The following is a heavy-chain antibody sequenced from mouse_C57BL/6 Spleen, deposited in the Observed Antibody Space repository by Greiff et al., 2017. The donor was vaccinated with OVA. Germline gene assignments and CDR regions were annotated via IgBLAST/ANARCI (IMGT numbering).Heavy chain of an antibody. CDR2: IRSKSNNYAT. V-gene: IGHV10-1*01. Sequence: EVKLMESGGGLVQPKGSLKLSCAASGFSFNTYAMNWVRQAPGKGLEWVARIRSKSNNYATYYADSVKDRFTISRDDSESMLYLQMNNLKTEDTAMYYCVKDGRGPYYCDYWGQGTTLTVSS. CDR3: VKDGRGPYYCDY. J-gene: IGHJ2*01. D-gene: IGHD1-1*01. CDR1: GFSFNTYA.